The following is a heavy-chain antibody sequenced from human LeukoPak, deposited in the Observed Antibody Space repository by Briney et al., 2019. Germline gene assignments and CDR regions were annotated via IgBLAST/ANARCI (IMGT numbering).Heavy chain of an antibody. Sequence: SETLSLTCTVSGGSVSSGSYYWSWIRQPPGKGLEWIGEINHSGSTNYNPSLKSRVTISVDTSKNQFSLKLSSVTAADTAVYYCARGRRAGSRFDYWGQGTLVTVSS. CDR1: GGSVSSGSYY. J-gene: IGHJ4*02. D-gene: IGHD5-24*01. CDR3: ARGRRAGSRFDY. V-gene: IGHV4-39*07. CDR2: INHSGST.